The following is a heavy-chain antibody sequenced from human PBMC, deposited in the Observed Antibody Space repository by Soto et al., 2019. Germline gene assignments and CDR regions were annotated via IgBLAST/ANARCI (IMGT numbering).Heavy chain of an antibody. J-gene: IGHJ4*02. CDR2: ISNSGSSI. D-gene: IGHD6-19*01. Sequence: LSLTCAVYGGSFSGYYWSWIRQPPGQGLEWISYISNSGSSIDYADSVKGRFTISRDNSKNTLYLQMNSLRAEDTAVYYCAKDRVSEHNNGWPQGSWGQGTQVTVAS. CDR1: GGSFSGYY. CDR3: AKDRVSEHNNGWPQGS. V-gene: IGHV3-11*04.